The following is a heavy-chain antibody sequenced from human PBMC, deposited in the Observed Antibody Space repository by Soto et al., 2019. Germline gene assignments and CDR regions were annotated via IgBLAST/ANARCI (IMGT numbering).Heavy chain of an antibody. D-gene: IGHD2-15*01. CDR2: MNPNSGNT. Sequence: ASVKVSCNASGYTFTSYDINWVLQATGQGLEWMGWMNPNSGNTGYAQKFQGRVTMTRNTSISTAYMELSSLRSEDTAVYYCARGRQCSGGSCYWFDPWGQGTLVTVSS. J-gene: IGHJ5*02. V-gene: IGHV1-8*01. CDR3: ARGRQCSGGSCYWFDP. CDR1: GYTFTSYD.